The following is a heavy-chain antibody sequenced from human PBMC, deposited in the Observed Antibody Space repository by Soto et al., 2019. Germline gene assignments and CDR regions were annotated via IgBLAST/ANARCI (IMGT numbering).Heavy chain of an antibody. D-gene: IGHD2-2*01. Sequence: QVQLVESGGGVVQPGRSLRLSCAASGFTFSSYGMHWVRQAPGKGLEWVAVIWSGGSNENYADSVKGRFTISRDNSKNMLSLQMNSLRAEDTAVYYCARGPGTSYFGYWGQGSLVTVSS. CDR1: GFTFSSYG. V-gene: IGHV3-33*01. CDR3: ARGPGTSYFGY. J-gene: IGHJ4*02. CDR2: IWSGGSNE.